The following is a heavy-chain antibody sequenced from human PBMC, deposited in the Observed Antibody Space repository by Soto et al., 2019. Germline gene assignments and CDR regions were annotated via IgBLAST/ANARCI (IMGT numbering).Heavy chain of an antibody. CDR2: IYPGDSDT. CDR3: ARHRASYDFWSGPSLDY. CDR1: GYIFTRFW. J-gene: IGHJ4*02. Sequence: GESLKISCKGSGYIFTRFWIGWVRQMPGKGLEWMGIIYPGDSDTRYSPSFQGQVTISADKSITTAYLQWSSLEASDTAMYYCARHRASYDFWSGPSLDYWGQGTLVTVSS. D-gene: IGHD3-3*01. V-gene: IGHV5-51*01.